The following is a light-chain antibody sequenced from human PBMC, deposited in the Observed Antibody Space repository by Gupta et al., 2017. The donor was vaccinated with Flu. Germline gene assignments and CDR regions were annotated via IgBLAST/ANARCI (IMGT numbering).Light chain of an antibody. Sequence: VLTQSPATQSLSPGERATLSCRASQSIRSYLAWYQQKPGQAPRLLIYDASNRANGIPPRFSGSGSGTDFTLTISSLEPEDFAVYYCQQRSSLPLTFGGGTKVDIK. CDR1: QSIRSY. V-gene: IGKV3-11*01. CDR3: QQRSSLPLT. J-gene: IGKJ4*01. CDR2: DAS.